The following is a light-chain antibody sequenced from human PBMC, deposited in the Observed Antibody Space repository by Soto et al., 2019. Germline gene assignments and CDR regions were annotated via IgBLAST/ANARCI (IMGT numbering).Light chain of an antibody. Sequence: EIVLTQSPGTLSLSPGERATLSCRASQSVRSSYLAWYQQNPGQAPRLLMYGASNRATGVPDRFSGSGSGTDFTLAISRLEPEDFAVHYCQQYGSSPITFGQGTRLEIK. J-gene: IGKJ5*01. CDR2: GAS. CDR3: QQYGSSPIT. V-gene: IGKV3-20*01. CDR1: QSVRSSY.